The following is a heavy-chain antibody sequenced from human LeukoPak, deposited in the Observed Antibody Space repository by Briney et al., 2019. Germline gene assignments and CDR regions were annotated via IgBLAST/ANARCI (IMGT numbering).Heavy chain of an antibody. J-gene: IGHJ4*02. V-gene: IGHV4-38-2*02. CDR1: GYSISSGYY. CDR2: IYHSGST. CDR3: ARGQSVQNVLRYLRRGVGYDY. D-gene: IGHD3-9*01. Sequence: SETLSLTCTVSGYSISSGYYWGWIRQPPGKGLEWIGSIYHSGSTNYNPSLKSRVTISVDTSKNQFSLKLSSVTAADTAVYYCARGQSVQNVLRYLRRGVGYDYWGQGTLVTVSS.